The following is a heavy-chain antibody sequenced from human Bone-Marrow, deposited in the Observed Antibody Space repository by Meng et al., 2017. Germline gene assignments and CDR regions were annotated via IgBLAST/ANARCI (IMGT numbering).Heavy chain of an antibody. V-gene: IGHV4-38-2*01. CDR2: IYHSGST. D-gene: IGHD2-2*01. Sequence: SETLSLTCAVSGYSISSGYYWGWIRRPPGKGLEWIGSIYHSGSTYYNPSLKSRVTISVDTSKNQFSLKLSSVTAADTAVYYCARVVPAARDWFDPWGQGTLVTVSS. CDR1: GYSISSGYY. J-gene: IGHJ5*02. CDR3: ARVVPAARDWFDP.